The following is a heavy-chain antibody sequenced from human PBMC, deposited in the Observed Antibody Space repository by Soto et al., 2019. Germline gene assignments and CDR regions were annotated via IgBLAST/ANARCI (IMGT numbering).Heavy chain of an antibody. D-gene: IGHD4-17*01. CDR1: GFTFSSYY. V-gene: IGHV3-11*06. CDR2: ISGSSGSK. J-gene: IGHJ4*02. CDR3: ARYAAEVTTFFDH. Sequence: GGSLRLSCAASGFTFSSYYMSWIRQAPGKGLEWLSNISGSSGSKKYADAGKGRFTISRDNAKKSLYLEMHSLRAEDTAVYYCARYAAEVTTFFDHWGQGTLVTVSS.